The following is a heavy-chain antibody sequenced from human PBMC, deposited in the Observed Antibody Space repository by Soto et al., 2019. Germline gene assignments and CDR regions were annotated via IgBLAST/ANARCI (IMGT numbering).Heavy chain of an antibody. Sequence: SETLSLTCTVSGGSTSSYYWSWIRQPAGKGLEWIGRIYTSGSTNYNPSLKSRVTMSLDTSKNQFSLKLTSVTAADTALYYCARGNCSSPNCYSFSGYYGMDVWGQGTTVTVSS. D-gene: IGHD2-2*01. V-gene: IGHV4-4*07. J-gene: IGHJ6*02. CDR1: GGSTSSYY. CDR2: IYTSGST. CDR3: ARGNCSSPNCYSFSGYYGMDV.